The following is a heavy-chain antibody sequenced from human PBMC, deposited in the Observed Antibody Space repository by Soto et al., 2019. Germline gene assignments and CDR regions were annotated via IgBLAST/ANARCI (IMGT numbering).Heavy chain of an antibody. CDR2: ISYDGSNK. J-gene: IGHJ4*02. CDR3: ARSQQTAMIVVYYFDY. D-gene: IGHD3-22*01. Sequence: QVQLVESGGGVVQPGRSLRLSCAASGFTFSSYAMHWVRQAPGKGLEWVAVISYDGSNKYYADSVKGRFTISRDNSKNTLYLQMNSLRAEDTAVYYCARSQQTAMIVVYYFDYWGQGTLVTVSS. CDR1: GFTFSSYA. V-gene: IGHV3-30-3*01.